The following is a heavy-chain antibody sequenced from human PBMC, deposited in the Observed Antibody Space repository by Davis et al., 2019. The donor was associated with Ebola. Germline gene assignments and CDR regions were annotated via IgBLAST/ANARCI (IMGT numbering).Heavy chain of an antibody. CDR3: ARLDCTSATCYTGNFYYYYGADV. V-gene: IGHV3-23*01. Sequence: GESLKISCAASGFAFNTYAMTWVRQPPGKGLNWVSTISGSDAGTYYADSVKGRFTISRDNSKNTLYLQMSSLRAEDTALYYCARLDCTSATCYTGNFYYYYGADVWGQGTTVTVSS. CDR1: GFAFNTYA. D-gene: IGHD2-2*02. CDR2: ISGSDAGT. J-gene: IGHJ6*02.